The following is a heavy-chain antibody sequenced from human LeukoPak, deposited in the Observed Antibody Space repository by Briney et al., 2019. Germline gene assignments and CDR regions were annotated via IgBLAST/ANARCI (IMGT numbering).Heavy chain of an antibody. CDR3: GRKGPYYDY. CDR2: INPNNGGT. CDR1: GYTFTGYY. J-gene: IGHJ4*02. V-gene: IGHV1-2*02. Sequence: GASVKVSCKASGYTFTGYYIHWVRQAPGQGLEWMGWINPNNGGTDYAEKFQGRVTMTRDTSINTVYMELSSLRSDDTAVYFCGRKGPYYDYWGQGTLVTVS.